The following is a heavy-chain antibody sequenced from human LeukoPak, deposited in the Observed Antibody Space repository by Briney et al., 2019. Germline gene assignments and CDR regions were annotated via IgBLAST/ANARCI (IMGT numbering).Heavy chain of an antibody. CDR2: ISSSSSYI. CDR1: GFTFSSYS. CDR3: ARDQLDDYVWGTYRPSYFDY. D-gene: IGHD3-16*02. V-gene: IGHV3-21*01. Sequence: AGGSLRLSCAASGFTFSSYSMTWVRQTPGKGLGWVSSISSSSSYISYADSVKGRFTISRDNAKNSLYLQMNSLRAEDTAVYYCARDQLDDYVWGTYRPSYFDYWGQGTLVTVSS. J-gene: IGHJ4*02.